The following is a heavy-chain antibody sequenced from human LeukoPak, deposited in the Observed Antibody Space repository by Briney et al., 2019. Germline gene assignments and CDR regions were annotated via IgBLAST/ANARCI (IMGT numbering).Heavy chain of an antibody. D-gene: IGHD3-10*01. V-gene: IGHV3-48*03. CDR2: ISRSGATI. CDR3: ARRKNAVLLWFGEPKSFDI. Sequence: GGSLRLSCAASGFTFSSYGMNWVRQAPGKGPEWISYISRSGATIYYADSVKGRFTISRDNAKNSLYLQMNSLRAEDTAVYYCARRKNAVLLWFGEPKSFDIWGQGTMVTVSS. J-gene: IGHJ3*02. CDR1: GFTFSSYG.